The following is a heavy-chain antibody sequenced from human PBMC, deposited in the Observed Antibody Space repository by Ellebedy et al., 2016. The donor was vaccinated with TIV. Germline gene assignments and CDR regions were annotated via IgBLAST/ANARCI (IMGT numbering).Heavy chain of an antibody. Sequence: SETLSLTCSVSGASIFSNAYYWGWIRQPPGKGLEWIGSMYQPPGRGLEWISGNNFYNPSLKSRVTISIDTSEKQISLELTSVTAADTAIYYCATIYITGNDGRGYLDSWGQGTLVTVSS. J-gene: IGHJ4*02. D-gene: IGHD1-20*01. CDR1: GASIFSNAYY. CDR2: MYQPPGRGLEWISGNN. V-gene: IGHV4-39*01. CDR3: ATIYITGNDGRGYLDS.